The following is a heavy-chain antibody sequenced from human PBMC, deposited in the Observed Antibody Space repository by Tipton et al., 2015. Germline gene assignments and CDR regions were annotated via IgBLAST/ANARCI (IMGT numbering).Heavy chain of an antibody. CDR1: GGTFSSYS. V-gene: IGHV1-69*01. CDR3: AIIAARYYFDY. CDR2: IIPIFGTA. Sequence: QLVQSGAEVKKPGSSVKVSCKASGGTFSSYSITWVRQAPGQGLEWMGGIIPIFGTANYAQNFQGRVTITADESTSTAYMELSSLRSDDTAVYYCAIIAARYYFDYWGQGTLVTVSS. J-gene: IGHJ4*02. D-gene: IGHD6-6*01.